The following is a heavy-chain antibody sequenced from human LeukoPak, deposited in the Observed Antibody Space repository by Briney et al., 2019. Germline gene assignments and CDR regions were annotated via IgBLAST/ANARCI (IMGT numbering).Heavy chain of an antibody. V-gene: IGHV5-51*01. CDR3: ARIHNYYDSSGYHYFDY. D-gene: IGHD3-22*01. CDR2: IYPGDSDT. J-gene: IGHJ4*02. CDR1: GYSFTSYW. Sequence: GESLKISCKGSGYSFTSYWIGWVRQMPGKGLEWMGIIYPGDSDTRYSPSFQGQVTISADKSISTAYLQWSSLKASDTAMYYCARIHNYYDSSGYHYFDYWGRGTLVTVSS.